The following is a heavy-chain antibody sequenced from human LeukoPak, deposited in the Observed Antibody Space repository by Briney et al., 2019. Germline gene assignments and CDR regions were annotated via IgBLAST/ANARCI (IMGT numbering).Heavy chain of an antibody. CDR2: LSGSGITT. Sequence: GGSLRLSCAASGFTFSNSAMSWVRQAPGKGLEWVSTLSGSGITTFYADSVKGRFTISRDNSKNTLYLQMNSLRAEDTAVYYCAKGIYSSGWSYFDYWGHGTLVTVSS. D-gene: IGHD6-19*01. V-gene: IGHV3-23*01. CDR1: GFTFSNSA. CDR3: AKGIYSSGWSYFDY. J-gene: IGHJ4*01.